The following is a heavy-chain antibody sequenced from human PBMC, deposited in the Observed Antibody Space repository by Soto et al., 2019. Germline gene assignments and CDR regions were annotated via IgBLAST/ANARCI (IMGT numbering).Heavy chain of an antibody. Sequence: ASVKVSCKASGYTFTTYGISWVRQAPGQGLEWMGWISAYNGNTNSAQKLQGRVTMTTDTSTSTAYMELRSLRPDDTAVYYCARDSVYCSGDSCYPFDYWGQGTLVTVSS. CDR3: ARDSVYCSGDSCYPFDY. D-gene: IGHD2-15*01. V-gene: IGHV1-18*01. J-gene: IGHJ4*02. CDR2: ISAYNGNT. CDR1: GYTFTTYG.